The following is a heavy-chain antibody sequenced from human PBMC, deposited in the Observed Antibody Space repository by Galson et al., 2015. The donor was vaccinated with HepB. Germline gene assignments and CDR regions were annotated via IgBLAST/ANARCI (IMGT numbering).Heavy chain of an antibody. Sequence: SLRLSCAASGFTFSSYAMHWVRQAPGKGLEWVAVISYDGSNKYYADSVKGRFTISRDNSKNTLYLQMNSLRAEDTAVYYCARDYRYSSGGEDYWGQGTLVTVSS. CDR3: ARDYRYSSGGEDY. D-gene: IGHD6-25*01. J-gene: IGHJ4*02. V-gene: IGHV3-30*04. CDR2: ISYDGSNK. CDR1: GFTFSSYA.